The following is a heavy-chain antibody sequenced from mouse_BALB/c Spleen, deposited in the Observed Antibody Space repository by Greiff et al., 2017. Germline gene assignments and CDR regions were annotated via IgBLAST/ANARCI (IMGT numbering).Heavy chain of an antibody. CDR2: IYPGDGDT. D-gene: IGHD2-4*01. CDR3: ARFPMITTGNYYAMDY. Sequence: VQVVESGAELARPGASVKLSCKASGYTFTSYWMQWVKQRPGQGLEWIGAIYPGDGDTRYTQKFKGKATLTADKSSSTAYMQLSSLASEDSAVYYCARFPMITTGNYYAMDYWGQGTSVTVSS. J-gene: IGHJ4*01. V-gene: IGHV1-87*01. CDR1: GYTFTSYW.